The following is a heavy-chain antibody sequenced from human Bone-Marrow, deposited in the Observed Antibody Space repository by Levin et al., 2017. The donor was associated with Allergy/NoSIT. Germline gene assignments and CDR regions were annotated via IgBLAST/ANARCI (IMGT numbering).Heavy chain of an antibody. CDR3: ARDGTVVTPGVDY. J-gene: IGHJ4*02. Sequence: PGGSLRLSCAASGFTFSSYWMSWVRQAPGKGLEWVANIKQDGSEKYYVDSVKGRFTISRDNAKNSLYLQMNSLRAEDTAVYYCARDGTVVTPGVDYWGQGTLVTVSS. CDR1: GFTFSSYW. CDR2: IKQDGSEK. D-gene: IGHD4-23*01. V-gene: IGHV3-7*01.